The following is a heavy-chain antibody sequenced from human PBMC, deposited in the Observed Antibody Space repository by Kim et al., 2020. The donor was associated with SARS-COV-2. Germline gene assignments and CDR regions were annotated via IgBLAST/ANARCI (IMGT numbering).Heavy chain of an antibody. J-gene: IGHJ4*02. Sequence: QQVQGWVTMTRDTAISQAYMELSRLRSDDTAVYYCARGGVVPNGGFDYWGQGTLVTVSS. CDR3: ARGGVVPNGGFDY. D-gene: IGHD2-2*01. V-gene: IGHV1-2*04.